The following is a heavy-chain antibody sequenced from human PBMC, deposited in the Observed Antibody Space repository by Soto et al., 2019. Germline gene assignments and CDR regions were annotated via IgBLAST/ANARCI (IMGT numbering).Heavy chain of an antibody. D-gene: IGHD2-2*01. Sequence: ASVKVSCKASGYTFTSYYMHWVRQAPGQGLEWMGIINPSGGSTSYAQKFQGRVTMTRDTSTSTVYMELSSLRSEDTAVYYCARGYCSSTSCYGGDAFDIWGQGTMVTVS. CDR2: INPSGGST. V-gene: IGHV1-46*03. CDR1: GYTFTSYY. J-gene: IGHJ3*02. CDR3: ARGYCSSTSCYGGDAFDI.